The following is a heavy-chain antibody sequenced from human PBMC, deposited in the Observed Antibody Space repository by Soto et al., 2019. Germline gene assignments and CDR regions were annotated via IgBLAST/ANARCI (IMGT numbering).Heavy chain of an antibody. CDR2: ISYDGSNK. D-gene: IGHD5-12*01. CDR1: GFTFSSYG. Sequence: GGSLRLSCAASGFTFSSYGMHWVRQAPGKGLEWVAVISYDGSNKYYADSVKGRFTISRDNSKNTLYLQMNSLRAEDTAVYYCAKGGYSGYVWVARPDYWGQGTLVTVSS. V-gene: IGHV3-30*18. CDR3: AKGGYSGYVWVARPDY. J-gene: IGHJ4*02.